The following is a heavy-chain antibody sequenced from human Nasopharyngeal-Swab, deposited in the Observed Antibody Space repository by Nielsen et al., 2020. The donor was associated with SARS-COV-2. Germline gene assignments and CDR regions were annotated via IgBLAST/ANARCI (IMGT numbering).Heavy chain of an antibody. J-gene: IGHJ4*02. D-gene: IGHD7-27*01. CDR1: GFTFSDYY. Sequence: GESLNISCAASGFTFSDYYMSWIRQAPGKGLEFISYISGSGGTIHYGDSTKGRFPISRDTAKNSLYLQMNSLSAEDTAVYYCARDRANWDFDYWGQGTLVTVSS. V-gene: IGHV3-11*04. CDR2: ISGSGGTI. CDR3: ARDRANWDFDY.